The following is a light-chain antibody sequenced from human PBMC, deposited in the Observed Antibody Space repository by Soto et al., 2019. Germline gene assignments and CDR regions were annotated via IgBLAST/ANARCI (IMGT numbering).Light chain of an antibody. CDR1: SSDVGSSNG. V-gene: IGLV2-18*02. J-gene: IGLJ1*01. CDR3: SSYTSSSTYV. CDR2: DVS. Sequence: QSVLAQPPSVSGSPGQSVTISCTGTSSDVGSSNGVSWYQQPPGTAPKLMIYDVSNRPSGVPDRFSGSKSGNTASLTISGLQAEDEADYYCSSYTSSSTYVFGTGTKVTVL.